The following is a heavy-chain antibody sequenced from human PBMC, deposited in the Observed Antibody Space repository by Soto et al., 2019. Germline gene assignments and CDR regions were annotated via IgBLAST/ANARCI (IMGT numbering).Heavy chain of an antibody. CDR2: IIPIFGTA. J-gene: IGHJ3*02. D-gene: IGHD3-10*01. CDR3: ATVWFGHAFDI. V-gene: IGHV1-69*13. CDR1: GGTFSSYA. Sequence: SVKVSCKASGGTFSSYAISWVRQAPGQGLEWMGGIIPIFGTANYAQKFQGRVTITADESTSTAYMELSSLRAEDTAVYYCATVWFGHAFDIWGQGTMVSVSS.